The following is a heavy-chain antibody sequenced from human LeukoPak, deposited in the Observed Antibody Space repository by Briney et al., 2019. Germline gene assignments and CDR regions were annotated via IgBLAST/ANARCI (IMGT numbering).Heavy chain of an antibody. J-gene: IGHJ4*02. V-gene: IGHV1-8*01. D-gene: IGHD6-13*01. CDR2: MNPNSGNT. CDR3: ARVGGIAAAFDY. CDR1: GYTFTSYD. Sequence: ASVKVSCKASGYTFTSYDINWVRQATGQGLEWMGWMNPNSGNTGYAQKFQGRVTMTRNTSISTAYMELGSLRSEDTAVYYCARVGGIAAAFDYWGQGTLVTVSS.